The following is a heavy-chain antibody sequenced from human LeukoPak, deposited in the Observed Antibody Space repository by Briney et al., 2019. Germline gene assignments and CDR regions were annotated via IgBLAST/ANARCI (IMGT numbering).Heavy chain of an antibody. CDR3: AKDNGRGGNFDY. Sequence: GGSLRLSCAAPGFTFDDYAMHWVRQAPGEGLEWVSGISWNSGSIGYADSVKGRFTISRDNAKNSLYLQMNSLRAEDTALYYCAKDNGRGGNFDYWGQGTLVTVSS. J-gene: IGHJ4*02. CDR1: GFTFDDYA. D-gene: IGHD3-16*01. V-gene: IGHV3-9*01. CDR2: ISWNSGSI.